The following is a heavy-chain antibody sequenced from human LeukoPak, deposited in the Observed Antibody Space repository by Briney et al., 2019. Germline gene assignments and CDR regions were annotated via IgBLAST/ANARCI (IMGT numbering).Heavy chain of an antibody. CDR3: ARVGVVVAATLSSDY. CDR2: ISAYNGNT. D-gene: IGHD2-15*01. Sequence: ASVKVSCKASGYTFTSYGISWVRQAPGQGLEWMGWISAYNGNTNYAQKLQGRVTMPTDTSTSTAYMELRSLRSDDTAVYYCARVGVVVAATLSSDYWGQGTLVTVSS. V-gene: IGHV1-18*04. J-gene: IGHJ4*02. CDR1: GYTFTSYG.